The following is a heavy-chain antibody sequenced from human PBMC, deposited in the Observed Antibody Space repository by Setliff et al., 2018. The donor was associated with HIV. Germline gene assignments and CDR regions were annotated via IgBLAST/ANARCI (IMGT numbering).Heavy chain of an antibody. CDR2: IFYSGIT. CDR3: ARSKTFYDF. D-gene: IGHD3-3*01. Sequence: SETLSLTCTVSGGSFTSRSCYWGWIRQPPGKGLEWIGSIFYSGITYYSPSLKSRVTISVDTSKNQFSLNLTSVTAADTAVYYCARSKTFYDFWGQGTMVTVSS. V-gene: IGHV4-39*01. J-gene: IGHJ3*01. CDR1: GGSFTSRSCY.